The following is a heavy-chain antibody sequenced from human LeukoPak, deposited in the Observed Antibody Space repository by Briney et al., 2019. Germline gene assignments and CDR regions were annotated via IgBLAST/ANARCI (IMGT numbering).Heavy chain of an antibody. J-gene: IGHJ4*02. D-gene: IGHD4-23*01. V-gene: IGHV3-7*01. Sequence: WIRQAPGKGLEWVANVKPDESEKYYGDSVKGRFTISRDNAKNSLYLQMHSLRVDDTAVYYCVTHEVTVITRSTFDYWGQETLLTVSS. CDR2: VKPDESEK. CDR3: VTHEVTVITRSTFDY.